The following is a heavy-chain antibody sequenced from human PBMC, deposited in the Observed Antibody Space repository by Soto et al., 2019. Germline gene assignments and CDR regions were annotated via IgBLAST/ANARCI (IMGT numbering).Heavy chain of an antibody. D-gene: IGHD2-21*02. CDR3: ARDWPDTYCGGDCPLGYYYHGMDV. J-gene: IGHJ6*02. CDR2: INPTDGSV. Sequence: QVQLVQSGAEVKKPGASVKVSCTASGYTFKSFYMHWVRQAPGQGLEWIGMINPTDGSVSFAQKFQDRVTLTTDRPTSTVYMELSSLTREDTAVYFCARDWPDTYCGGDCPLGYYYHGMDVWGQGTAVTVSS. V-gene: IGHV1-46*02. CDR1: GYTFKSFY.